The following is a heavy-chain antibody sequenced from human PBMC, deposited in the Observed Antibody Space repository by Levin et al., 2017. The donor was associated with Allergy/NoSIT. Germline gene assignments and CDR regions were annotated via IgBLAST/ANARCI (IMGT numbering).Heavy chain of an antibody. D-gene: IGHD3-10*01. CDR3: ATRGSGRSLDS. CDR2: IYSGGST. CDR1: GFTVGNNY. Sequence: GGSLRLSCTASGFTVGNNYMCWVRQAPGKGLEWVSLIYSGGSTHYADSVEGRFTISRDSSKNTLYLQMNRLRAEDTAMYYCATRGSGRSLDSWGQGTLVTVSS. J-gene: IGHJ4*02. V-gene: IGHV3-53*01.